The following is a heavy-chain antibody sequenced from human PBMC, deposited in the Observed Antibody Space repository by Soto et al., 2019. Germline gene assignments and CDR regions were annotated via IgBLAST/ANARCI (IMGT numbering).Heavy chain of an antibody. J-gene: IGHJ4*02. CDR3: ARVFGSSSQNFVY. CDR2: IYHSGST. V-gene: IGHV4-4*02. D-gene: IGHD6-6*01. CDR1: GGSISSNNW. Sequence: QVQLQESGPGLVKPSGTLSLTCDVSGGSISSNNWWSWVRQPPGKGLEWIGEIYHSGSTNYSPSLKSRVTISVDKSKNQFSLKLSSVTAADTAIYYCARVFGSSSQNFVYWGQGTLVTVSS.